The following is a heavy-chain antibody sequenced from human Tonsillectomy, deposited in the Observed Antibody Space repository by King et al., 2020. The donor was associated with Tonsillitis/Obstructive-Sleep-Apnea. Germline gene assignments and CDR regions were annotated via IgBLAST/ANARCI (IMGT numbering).Heavy chain of an antibody. D-gene: IGHD3-3*01. V-gene: IGHV4-59*01. J-gene: IGHJ6*03. CDR1: GGSIRNYY. CDR2: IYYSGST. CDR3: ARAQYDFWRIRYYYYYMDV. Sequence: MQLQESGPGLVKPSETLSLTCTVSGGSIRNYYWSWIRQPPGKGLEWIGYIYYSGSTNYNPSLKSRVTISVDMSKNQFSLKLTSVTAADTASYYCARAQYDFWRIRYYYYYMDVWGKGTTVTVSS.